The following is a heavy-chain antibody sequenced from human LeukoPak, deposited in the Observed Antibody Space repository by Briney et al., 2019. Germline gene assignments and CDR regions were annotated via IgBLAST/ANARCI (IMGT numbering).Heavy chain of an antibody. CDR1: GGTFSSYT. J-gene: IGHJ4*02. CDR3: ARVARSIGLGDY. D-gene: IGHD3-10*01. V-gene: IGHV1-69*02. CDR2: IIPILGIA. Sequence: GASVKVSCKASGGTFSSYTISWVRQAPGQGLEWMGRIIPILGIANYAQKFQGRVTMTRDTSTSTVYMELSSLRSEDTAVYYCARVARSIGLGDYWGQGTLVTVSS.